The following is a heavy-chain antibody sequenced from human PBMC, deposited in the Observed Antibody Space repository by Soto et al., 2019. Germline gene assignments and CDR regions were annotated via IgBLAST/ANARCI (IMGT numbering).Heavy chain of an antibody. CDR3: TRDASRDSSARGWFDP. CDR1: GFTFRSFT. D-gene: IGHD6-13*01. CDR2: ISSNSAYI. V-gene: IGHV3-21*01. Sequence: GGALRVSCAASGFTFRSFTMNWVRQSPGKGLEWVSTISSNSAYIYYTDALRGRFTISRDNAKNSLHLQMNSLRAEDTAVYYCTRDASRDSSARGWFDPWGPGTLVTV. J-gene: IGHJ5*02.